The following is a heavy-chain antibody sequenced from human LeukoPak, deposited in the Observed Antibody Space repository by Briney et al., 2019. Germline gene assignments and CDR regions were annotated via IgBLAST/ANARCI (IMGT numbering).Heavy chain of an antibody. CDR1: GGSFSGYY. CDR3: ARVGIDSSAPSALDY. J-gene: IGHJ4*02. D-gene: IGHD3-22*01. Sequence: NPSETLFLTCAVYGGSFSGYYWSWIRQPPGKGLEWIGEINHSGSPTYNPSLKSRVAISVDTSKNQFSLKLSSVTAADTAVYYCARVGIDSSAPSALDYWGQGTLVTVSS. V-gene: IGHV4-34*01. CDR2: INHSGSP.